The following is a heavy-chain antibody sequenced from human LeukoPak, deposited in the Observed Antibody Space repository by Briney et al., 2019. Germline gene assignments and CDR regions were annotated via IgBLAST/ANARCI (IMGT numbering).Heavy chain of an antibody. V-gene: IGHV3-23*01. D-gene: IGHD1-14*01. CDR2: ISGSGGST. CDR3: AKDNPHTLPYGYGMDV. J-gene: IGHJ6*02. CDR1: GFTFSSYA. Sequence: PGGSLRLSCAASGFTFSSYAMSWVRQAPGKGLEWVSAISGSGGSTYYADSVKGRFTISRDNSKNTLYLQMNSLRAEDTAVYYCAKDNPHTLPYGYGMDVWGQGTTVTVSS.